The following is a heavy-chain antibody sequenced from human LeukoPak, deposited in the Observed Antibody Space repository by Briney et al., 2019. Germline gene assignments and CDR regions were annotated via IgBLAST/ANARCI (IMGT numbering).Heavy chain of an antibody. J-gene: IGHJ4*02. CDR3: AKDGAPYDSSDYDYVGYFDY. CDR2: ISISAGNT. Sequence: GGSLRLSCAASGFTFSSYAMSWVRQAPGKGLEWVSAISISAGNTYYAGSVKGRFTISRDNSKNTLYLQMHSLRAEDTAVYYCAKDGAPYDSSDYDYVGYFDYWGQGTLVTVSS. D-gene: IGHD3-22*01. V-gene: IGHV3-23*01. CDR1: GFTFSSYA.